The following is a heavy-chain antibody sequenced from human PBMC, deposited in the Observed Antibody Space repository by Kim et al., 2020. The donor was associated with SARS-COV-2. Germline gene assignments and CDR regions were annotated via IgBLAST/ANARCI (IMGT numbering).Heavy chain of an antibody. V-gene: IGHV3-23*03. J-gene: IGHJ4*02. D-gene: IGHD3-10*01. CDR3: AKAGGSGSYSFDY. Sequence: YVDSVKGRFTISRDNSKNTLYLQMNSLGAEDTAAYYCAKAGGSGSYSFDYWGQGALVTVSS.